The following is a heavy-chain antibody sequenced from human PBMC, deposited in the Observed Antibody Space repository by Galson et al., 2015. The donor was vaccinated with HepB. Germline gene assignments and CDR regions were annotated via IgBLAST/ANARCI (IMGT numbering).Heavy chain of an antibody. V-gene: IGHV3-33*01. CDR3: ARDPGQSDYVWGSYFDY. CDR1: GFSFSYYG. Sequence: SLRLSCAVSGFSFSYYGMHWVRQAPGKGLEWVAVIHYDGGNKNYADSVKGRFTTSRDNSRNTLYLQMNSLRAEDTAVYYCARDPGQSDYVWGSYFDYWGQGNLVTVSP. CDR2: IHYDGGNK. D-gene: IGHD3-16*01. J-gene: IGHJ4*02.